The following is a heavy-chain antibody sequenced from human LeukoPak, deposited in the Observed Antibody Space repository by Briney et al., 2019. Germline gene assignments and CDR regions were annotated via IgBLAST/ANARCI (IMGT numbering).Heavy chain of an antibody. V-gene: IGHV1-2*02. J-gene: IGHJ4*02. CDR1: VYTFTGYY. D-gene: IGHD1-26*01. Sequence: ASVKVSFKASVYTFTGYYMHWVRQAPGQGLEWMGWINPNSGDTDYAQRFQGRVTMTRDTSIGKGYMELTRLRSDDTAVYYCASVRMGATPFDYWGQGTLVTVSS. CDR2: INPNSGDT. CDR3: ASVRMGATPFDY.